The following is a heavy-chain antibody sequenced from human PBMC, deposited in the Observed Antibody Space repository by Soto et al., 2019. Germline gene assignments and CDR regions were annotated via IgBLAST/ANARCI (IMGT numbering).Heavy chain of an antibody. D-gene: IGHD2-21*02. V-gene: IGHV3-23*01. CDR3: AGEVVTLNPYYYYGMDV. CDR2: ISGSGGST. J-gene: IGHJ6*02. CDR1: GFTFSSYA. Sequence: EVQLLESGGGLVQPGGSLRLSCAASGFTFSSYAMSWVRQAPGKGLEWVSAISGSGGSTYYADSVKGRFTISRDNSKNTLYLQMNSLRAEDTAVYYCAGEVVTLNPYYYYGMDVWGQGTTVTVSS.